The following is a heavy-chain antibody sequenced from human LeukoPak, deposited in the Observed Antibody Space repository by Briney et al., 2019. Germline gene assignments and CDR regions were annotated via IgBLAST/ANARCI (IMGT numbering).Heavy chain of an antibody. J-gene: IGHJ3*02. CDR3: ARTVSSAGWSDDAFDI. CDR1: GFTFSDYY. Sequence: GGSLRLSCAASGFTFSDYYMSWIRQAPGKGLEWVSYISSSGSTIYYADSVKGRFTISRDNAKNSLYLQMNSLRAEDTAVYYCARTVSSAGWSDDAFDIWGQGTMVTVSS. V-gene: IGHV3-11*04. D-gene: IGHD6-19*01. CDR2: ISSSGSTI.